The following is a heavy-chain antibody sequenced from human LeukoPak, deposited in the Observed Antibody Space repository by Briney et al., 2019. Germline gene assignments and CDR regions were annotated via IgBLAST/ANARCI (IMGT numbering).Heavy chain of an antibody. D-gene: IGHD3-10*01. V-gene: IGHV3-23*01. Sequence: PGGSLRLSCAASGFTFSSYGMSWVRQAPGKGLEWVSAISGSGGSTYYADSVKGRFTISRDNSKNTLYLQMNSLRAEDTALYYCAKARLSRGGSGSYYTRGLDYWGQGTLVTVSS. CDR1: GFTFSSYG. CDR3: AKARLSRGGSGSYYTRGLDY. CDR2: ISGSGGST. J-gene: IGHJ4*02.